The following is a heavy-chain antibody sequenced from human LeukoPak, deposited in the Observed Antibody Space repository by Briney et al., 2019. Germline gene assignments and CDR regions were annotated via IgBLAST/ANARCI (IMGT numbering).Heavy chain of an antibody. D-gene: IGHD3-22*01. CDR1: GFTFSSYE. CDR3: ARGLPTYYYDSSGWD. Sequence: PGGSLRLSCAASGFTFSSYEMHWVRQAPGKGLEWVSYISSSSSTIYYADSVKGRFTISRDNAKNSLYLQMNSLRAEDTAVYYCARGLPTYYYDSSGWDWGQGTLVTVSS. V-gene: IGHV3-48*01. J-gene: IGHJ4*02. CDR2: ISSSSSTI.